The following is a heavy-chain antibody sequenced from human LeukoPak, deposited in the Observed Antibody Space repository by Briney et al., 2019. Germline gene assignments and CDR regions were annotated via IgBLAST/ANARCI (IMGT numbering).Heavy chain of an antibody. CDR1: GFTFNNYW. V-gene: IGHV3-7*01. J-gene: IGHJ5*02. Sequence: GGSLRPSCAASGFTFNNYWMSWVRQAPGKGLEWVANIKQDGSEKYYVDSVKGRFTISRDNAKNSLSLQMNSLRAEDTAVYSCARGSYGSGSYYAGNWFDPWGQGTLVTVSS. CDR2: IKQDGSEK. CDR3: ARGSYGSGSYYAGNWFDP. D-gene: IGHD3-22*01.